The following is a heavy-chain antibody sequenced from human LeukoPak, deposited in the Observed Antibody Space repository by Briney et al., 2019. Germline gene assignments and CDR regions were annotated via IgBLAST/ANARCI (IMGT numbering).Heavy chain of an antibody. J-gene: IGHJ4*02. CDR2: IYYSGST. V-gene: IGHV4-59*01. CDR3: ARARPLYSSGWYGVGGFDY. D-gene: IGHD6-19*01. Sequence: SETLSLTCTVSGGSISSYYWSWIRQPPGKGLEWIGYIYYSGSTNYNPSLKSRVTISVDTSKNQFSLKLSSVTAADTAVYHCARARPLYSSGWYGVGGFDYWGQGTLVTVSS. CDR1: GGSISSYY.